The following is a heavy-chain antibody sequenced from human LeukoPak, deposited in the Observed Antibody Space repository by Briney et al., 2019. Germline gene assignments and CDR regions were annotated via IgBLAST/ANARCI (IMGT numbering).Heavy chain of an antibody. Sequence: ASVKDSCKASGYAFTGYYMHWVRQAPGQGLEWMGWINPNSGGTNYAQKFQGRVTMTRDTSISTAYMELSRLRSDDTAVYYCAIIPKITKLRYSDYWGQGTLVTVSS. D-gene: IGHD3-22*01. CDR3: AIIPKITKLRYSDY. V-gene: IGHV1-2*02. CDR1: GYAFTGYY. CDR2: INPNSGGT. J-gene: IGHJ4*02.